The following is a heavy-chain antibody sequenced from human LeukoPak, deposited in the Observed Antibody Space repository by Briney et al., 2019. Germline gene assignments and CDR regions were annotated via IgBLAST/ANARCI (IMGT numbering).Heavy chain of an antibody. J-gene: IGHJ5*02. V-gene: IGHV1-2*02. CDR1: GYTFTGYY. CDR2: INPNSGGT. Sequence: ASVKVSCKASGYTFTGYYMHWVRQAPGQGLEWMGWINPNSGGTNYAQKFQGRVTMTRDTSISKAYMELSRLRSDDTAVYYCASLGAYDSSGRNWFDPWGQGTLVTVSS. CDR3: ASLGAYDSSGRNWFDP. D-gene: IGHD3-22*01.